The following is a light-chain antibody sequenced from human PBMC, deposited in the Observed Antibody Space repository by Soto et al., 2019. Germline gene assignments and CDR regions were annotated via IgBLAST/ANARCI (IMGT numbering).Light chain of an antibody. V-gene: IGKV3-20*01. CDR3: QQFSSYPLT. Sequence: EIVMTQSPGTLSVSPGERATLSCRASQSLSRTYLAWYQQKPGQAPRFLIHGASSRATGIPDRVSGGGSGTDFTLTISRLEPEDFAVYYCQQFSSYPLTFGGGTKVDIK. J-gene: IGKJ4*01. CDR2: GAS. CDR1: QSLSRTY.